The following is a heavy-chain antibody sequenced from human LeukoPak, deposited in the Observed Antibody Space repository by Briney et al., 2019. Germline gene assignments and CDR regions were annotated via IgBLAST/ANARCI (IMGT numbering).Heavy chain of an antibody. Sequence: SETLSLTCAVYGESFSGYFWSWIRQPPGKGLEWTGEINHSGYTNYNPSLKSRVTISVDTSKNQFSLKVNSVTAADTAVYYCARDDIWGTIADYWGQGTLVTVSS. CDR1: GESFSGYF. CDR3: ARDDIWGTIADY. CDR2: INHSGYT. J-gene: IGHJ4*02. V-gene: IGHV4-34*01. D-gene: IGHD3-16*01.